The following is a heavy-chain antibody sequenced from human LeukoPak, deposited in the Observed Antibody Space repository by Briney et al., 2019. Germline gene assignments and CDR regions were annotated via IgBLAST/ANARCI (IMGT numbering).Heavy chain of an antibody. D-gene: IGHD6-19*01. J-gene: IGHJ5*02. CDR1: GFSFSDYY. CDR2: ISSRSTLI. CDR3: ARETVTVAGNWCDP. V-gene: IGHV3-11*01. Sequence: GGSLRVSCAASGFSFSDYYMSWIRQAPGKGLEWASYISSRSTLIYYADSVKGRFTISRDNAKNSLYLQMNSLRVDDTAVYYCARETVTVAGNWCDPWGQGTLVTVSS.